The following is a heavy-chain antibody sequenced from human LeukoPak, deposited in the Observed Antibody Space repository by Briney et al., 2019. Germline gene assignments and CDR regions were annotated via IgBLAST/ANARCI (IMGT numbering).Heavy chain of an antibody. V-gene: IGHV4-38-2*02. CDR2: IYHSGST. Sequence: KASETLSLTCTVSGYSISSNYYWGWIRQPPGKGLEWIGSIYHSGSTYYNPSLKSQVSISIDTSKNRFSLKLTSLTAADTAVYYCARQTGSGLFILPGGQGTLVTVSS. CDR3: ARQTGSGLFILP. J-gene: IGHJ4*02. D-gene: IGHD3/OR15-3a*01. CDR1: GYSISSNYY.